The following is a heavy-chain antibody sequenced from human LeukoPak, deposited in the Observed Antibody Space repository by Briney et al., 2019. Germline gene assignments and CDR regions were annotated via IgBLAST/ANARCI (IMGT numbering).Heavy chain of an antibody. CDR1: GFTFSNYR. J-gene: IGHJ3*02. V-gene: IGHV3-21*01. CDR3: AGDGDCSGGTRQKAFDI. CDR2: ISSSGSFI. D-gene: IGHD2-15*01. Sequence: GGSLRLSCAASGFTFSNYRMSWVRQAPGKGLEWVSSISSSGSFIYYSDSMKGRFTVSRDNAKKSLYLQMISLRAEDTAVYYCAGDGDCSGGTRQKAFDIWGQGTMVTISS.